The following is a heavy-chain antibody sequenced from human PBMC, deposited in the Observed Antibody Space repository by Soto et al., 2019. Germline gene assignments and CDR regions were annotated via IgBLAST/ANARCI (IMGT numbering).Heavy chain of an antibody. V-gene: IGHV3-30*03. J-gene: IGHJ4*02. CDR3: ARGNLSFDFDS. D-gene: IGHD3-10*01. CDR1: GFNFGFFG. Sequence: QIQLVESGGDVVQPGRSLRLSCAASGFNFGFFGMHWVRQAPGKGLEWVPFFSGDGINTHYADSVRGRFTLSRDYSKKTMYLQMDTLREDDTALYYCARGNLSFDFDSWGQGTLVTVSS. CDR2: FSGDGINT.